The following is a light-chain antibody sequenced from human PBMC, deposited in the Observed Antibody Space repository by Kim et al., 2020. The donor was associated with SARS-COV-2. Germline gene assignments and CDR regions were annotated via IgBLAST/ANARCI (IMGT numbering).Light chain of an antibody. Sequence: QRVTISCTGSISNIGAGYDVHWYQQLPGTAPKLLIYGNSNRPSGVPDRFSGSKSGTSASLAITGLQAEDEADYYCQSYDSSLSGWVFGGGTKVTVL. CDR1: ISNIGAGYD. V-gene: IGLV1-40*01. CDR2: GNS. CDR3: QSYDSSLSGWV. J-gene: IGLJ3*02.